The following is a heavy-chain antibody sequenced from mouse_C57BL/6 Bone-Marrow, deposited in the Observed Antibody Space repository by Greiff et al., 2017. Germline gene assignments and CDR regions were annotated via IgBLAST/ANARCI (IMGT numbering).Heavy chain of an antibody. CDR2: IYPGSGST. D-gene: IGHD2-5*01. CDR1: GYTFTSYW. J-gene: IGHJ1*03. V-gene: IGHV1-55*01. CDR3: ARPYYSNYWYFDV. Sequence: QVQLQQPGAELVKPGASVKMSCKASGYTFTSYWITWVKQRPGQGLEWIGDIYPGSGSTNYNEKFKSKATLTVATSSSTASMQLSSLTSEDSAVYYCARPYYSNYWYFDVWGTGTTVTVSS.